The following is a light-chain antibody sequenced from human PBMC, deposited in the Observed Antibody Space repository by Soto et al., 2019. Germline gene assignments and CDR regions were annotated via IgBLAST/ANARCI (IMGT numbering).Light chain of an antibody. CDR2: EVS. CDR3: SSYTTIGTLWV. CDR1: GSDIGRYNY. J-gene: IGLJ3*02. Sequence: QSALTQPASVSGSPGQSITISCTGTGSDIGRYNYVSWYQHHPGKAPKLLIYEVSNRPSGISYRFSGSKSVDTASLTISGLQAEDEADYYCSSYTTIGTLWVFGGGTKLTVL. V-gene: IGLV2-14*01.